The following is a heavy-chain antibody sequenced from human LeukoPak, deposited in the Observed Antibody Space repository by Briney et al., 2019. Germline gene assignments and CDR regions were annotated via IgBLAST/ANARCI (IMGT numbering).Heavy chain of an antibody. CDR3: ARQWLLLGWFDP. J-gene: IGHJ5*02. V-gene: IGHV1-69*13. CDR1: GGTFSSYA. Sequence: ASVKVSCKASGGTFSSYAISWVRQAPGQGLEWMGGIIPIFGTANYAQKFQGRVTITADESTSTAYMELSSLRSEDTAVYYCARQWLLLGWFDPWGQGTLVTVSS. CDR2: IIPIFGTA. D-gene: IGHD3-22*01.